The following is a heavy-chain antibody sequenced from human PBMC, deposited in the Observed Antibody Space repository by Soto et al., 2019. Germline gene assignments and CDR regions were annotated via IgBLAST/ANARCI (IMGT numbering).Heavy chain of an antibody. CDR3: ARFDYYDSNLDFGPK. V-gene: IGHV4-59*01. D-gene: IGHD3-22*01. Sequence: SETLSLTCTVSGGSISSYYWSWIRQPPGKGLEWIGYIYYSGSTNYNPSLKSRVTISVDTSKNQFSLKLSSVTAADTAVYYCARFDYYDSNLDFGPKWGQGTLVTVSS. CDR2: IYYSGST. CDR1: GGSISSYY. J-gene: IGHJ4*02.